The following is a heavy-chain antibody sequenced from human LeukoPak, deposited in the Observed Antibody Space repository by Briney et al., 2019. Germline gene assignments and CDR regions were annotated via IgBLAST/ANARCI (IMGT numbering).Heavy chain of an antibody. J-gene: IGHJ4*02. CDR2: INHSGST. CDR1: GGSFSGYY. D-gene: IGHD3-3*01. CDR3: ARETQLEYFDY. V-gene: IGHV4-34*01. Sequence: SETLSLTCAVYGGSFSGYYWRRIRQPPGKGLEWIGEINHSGSTNYNPSLKSRVTISVDTSKNQFSLKLSSVTDADTAVYYCARETQLEYFDYWGQGTLVTVSS.